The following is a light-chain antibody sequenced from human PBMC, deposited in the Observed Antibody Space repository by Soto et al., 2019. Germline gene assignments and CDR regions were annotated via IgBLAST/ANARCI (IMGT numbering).Light chain of an antibody. CDR1: SSDVGSYNL. V-gene: IGLV2-23*03. Sequence: QSVLTQPASVSGSPGQSITISCTGTSSDVGSYNLVSWYQQHPGKAPKLMIYEGSKRPSGVSNRFSGSKSGNTASLTISGLQAEDEADYYCCSYAGSSTFQGVVFGGGTKVTVL. CDR3: CSYAGSSTFQGVV. J-gene: IGLJ2*01. CDR2: EGS.